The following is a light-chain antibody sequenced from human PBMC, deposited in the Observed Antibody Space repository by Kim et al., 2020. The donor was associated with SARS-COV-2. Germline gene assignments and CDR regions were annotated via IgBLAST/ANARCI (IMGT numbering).Light chain of an antibody. CDR1: QSVSSN. J-gene: IGKJ1*01. V-gene: IGKV3-15*01. CDR2: GAS. CDR3: QQYNNWPPT. Sequence: VTPGERATLSGRASQSVSSNLSWYQQNPGQAPRLLIYGASTRATGIPARFSGSGSGTEFTLTISSLQSEDFAVYYCQQYNNWPPTFGQGTKVDIK.